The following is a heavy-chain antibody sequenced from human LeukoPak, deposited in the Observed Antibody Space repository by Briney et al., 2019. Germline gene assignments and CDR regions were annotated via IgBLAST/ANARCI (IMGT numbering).Heavy chain of an antibody. V-gene: IGHV3-33*06. CDR1: GFTFSSYG. CDR3: AKDMVRGVSYYYYMDV. J-gene: IGHJ6*03. Sequence: GGSLRLSCAASGFTFSSYGMHWVRQPPGKGLEWVAVIWYDGNNKYYADSVKGRFTISRDNSKNTLYLQMNNLRAEDTAVYYCAKDMVRGVSYYYYMDVWGKGTTVTVS. D-gene: IGHD3-10*01. CDR2: IWYDGNNK.